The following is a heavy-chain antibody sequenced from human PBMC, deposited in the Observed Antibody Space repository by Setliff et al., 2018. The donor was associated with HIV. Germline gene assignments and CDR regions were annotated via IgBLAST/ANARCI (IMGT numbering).Heavy chain of an antibody. V-gene: IGHV4-39*01. CDR1: GGSISSTSYY. Sequence: PSETLSLTCTVSGGSISSTSYYWGWIRQPPGTGLEWIGSISSSGNTYYNPSLKSRVTTSVDTPKNQFSLKLNSVTAADTAVYYCARETYYYDNPQYYYYYMDVWGKGTTVTVSS. CDR3: ARETYYYDNPQYYYYYMDV. CDR2: ISSSGNT. D-gene: IGHD3-22*01. J-gene: IGHJ6*03.